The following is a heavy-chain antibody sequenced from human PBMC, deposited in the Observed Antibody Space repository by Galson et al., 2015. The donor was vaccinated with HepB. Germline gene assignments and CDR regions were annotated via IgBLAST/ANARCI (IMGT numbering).Heavy chain of an antibody. V-gene: IGHV1-18*01. J-gene: IGHJ4*02. Sequence: QSGAEVKEPGASVEVSCKAFDYTFASYGITWVRQAPGQGLEWMGWVNGYNGNPNYAQKFQGRVTMTTDTSTSTAYMELRSLKSGDTAMYYCARVGPHYYDRNGYFYFDYWGQGTLVTVSS. CDR3: ARVGPHYYDRNGYFYFDY. CDR2: VNGYNGNP. CDR1: DYTFASYG. D-gene: IGHD3-22*01.